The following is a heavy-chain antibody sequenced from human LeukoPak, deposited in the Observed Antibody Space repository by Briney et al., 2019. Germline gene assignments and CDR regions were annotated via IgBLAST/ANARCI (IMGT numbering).Heavy chain of an antibody. V-gene: IGHV3-21*01. CDR1: GFTFSSYA. D-gene: IGHD6-13*01. CDR2: ISSSSSYI. Sequence: GGSLRLSCAASGFTFSSYAMSWVRQAPGKGLEWVSSISSSSSYIYYADSVKGRFTISRDNAKNSLYLQMNSLRAEDTAVYYCARALIAAAGTRYWFDPWGQGTLVTVSS. J-gene: IGHJ5*02. CDR3: ARALIAAAGTRYWFDP.